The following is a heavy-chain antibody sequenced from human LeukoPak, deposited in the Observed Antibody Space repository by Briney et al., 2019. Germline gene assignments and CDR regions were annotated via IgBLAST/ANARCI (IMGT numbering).Heavy chain of an antibody. CDR2: ISSSGSTK. Sequence: PGGSLRLSCAASGFTFSSYEMHWVRQAPGKGLEWASYISSSGSTKYYADSVKGRFTISRDDAKSSLYLQMNSLGAEDTAIYYCAREGIDSSGYSFDYWGQGTLVTVSS. CDR1: GFTFSSYE. J-gene: IGHJ4*02. CDR3: AREGIDSSGYSFDY. D-gene: IGHD3-22*01. V-gene: IGHV3-48*03.